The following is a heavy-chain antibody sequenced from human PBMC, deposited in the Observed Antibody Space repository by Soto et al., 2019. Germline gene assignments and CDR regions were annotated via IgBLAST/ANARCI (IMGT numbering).Heavy chain of an antibody. J-gene: IGHJ6*02. CDR2: IIPIFDTA. D-gene: IGHD3-22*01. CDR1: GGTFSSYA. CDR3: AGHSSGVPGYYYGMDV. Sequence: QVQLVQSGAEVKKPGSSVKVSCKASGGTFSSYAISWVRQAPGQGLEWMGGIIPIFDTAAYAQKFQGRVTIPADESTTTAYMELSSLRSEDTAVYYCAGHSSGVPGYYYGMDVWGQGTTVTVSS. V-gene: IGHV1-69*12.